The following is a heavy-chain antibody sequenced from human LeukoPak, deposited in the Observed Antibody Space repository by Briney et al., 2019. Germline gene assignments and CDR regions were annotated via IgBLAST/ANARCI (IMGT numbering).Heavy chain of an antibody. CDR1: GFTFSIAW. V-gene: IGHV3-15*01. J-gene: IGHJ4*02. D-gene: IGHD3-10*01. Sequence: GGSLRLSCVACGFTFSIAWMSWVRQAGAKGLEWVGRIKSENDGGTTDYGAPVKGRFTISRDDSKNTLYLQMNTLKTEDTAVYYCTTVQFALTMSFDYWGPGTLVIVSS. CDR3: TTVQFALTMSFDY. CDR2: IKSENDGGTT.